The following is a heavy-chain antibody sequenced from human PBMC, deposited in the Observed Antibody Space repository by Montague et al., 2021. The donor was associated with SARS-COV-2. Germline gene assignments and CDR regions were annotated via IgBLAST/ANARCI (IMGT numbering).Heavy chain of an antibody. D-gene: IGHD2-15*01. CDR2: IYYSGST. CDR1: GGSISSYY. CDR3: ARDTGISGAFDI. Sequence: SETLSLTCTVSGGSISSYYWSWIRQPPGKGLEWIGYIYYSGSTNYNPSLKSRVTISVDTSKNQFSLKLCSVTAADTAVYYCARDTGISGAFDIWGQGTMVTVSS. V-gene: IGHV4-59*12. J-gene: IGHJ3*02.